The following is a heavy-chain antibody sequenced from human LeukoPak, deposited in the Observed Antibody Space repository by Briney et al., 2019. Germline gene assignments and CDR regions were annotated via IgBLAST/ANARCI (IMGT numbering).Heavy chain of an antibody. D-gene: IGHD1-7*01. CDR1: GGSISSGSYY. J-gene: IGHJ5*02. CDR3: APSITGTTYARLGP. CDR2: IYTSGST. V-gene: IGHV4-61*02. Sequence: PSETLSLTCTVSGGSISSGSYYWSWIRQPAGKGLEWIGRIYTSGSTNYNPSLKSRVTISVDTSKNQFSLKLSSVTAADTAVYYCAPSITGTTYARLGPWGQGTLVTVSS.